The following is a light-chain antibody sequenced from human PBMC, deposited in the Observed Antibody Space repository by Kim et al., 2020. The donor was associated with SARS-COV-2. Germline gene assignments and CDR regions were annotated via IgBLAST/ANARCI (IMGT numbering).Light chain of an antibody. V-gene: IGLV1-44*01. Sequence: ELTQPPSASGTPGQRVTISCSGSNSNIGSNTVNWYQQLPQTAPKLLIYSNNQRPSGVPDRFSGSKSGTSASLAISGLQSEDEADYYCAACDDSLNGCVFGGGTQLTVL. CDR1: NSNIGSNT. CDR2: SNN. J-gene: IGLJ2*01. CDR3: AACDDSLNGCV.